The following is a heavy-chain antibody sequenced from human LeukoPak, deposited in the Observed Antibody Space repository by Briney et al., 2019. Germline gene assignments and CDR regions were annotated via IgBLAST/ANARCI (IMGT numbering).Heavy chain of an antibody. D-gene: IGHD4-17*01. Sequence: ASVKVSCKASGYTFTSYGISWVRQAPGQGLEWMGIINPSGGSTSYAQKFQGRVTMTRDTSTSTVYMELSSLRSEDTAVYYCARATGDYVGVDFDYWGQGTLVTVSS. V-gene: IGHV1-46*01. J-gene: IGHJ4*02. CDR2: INPSGGST. CDR1: GYTFTSYG. CDR3: ARATGDYVGVDFDY.